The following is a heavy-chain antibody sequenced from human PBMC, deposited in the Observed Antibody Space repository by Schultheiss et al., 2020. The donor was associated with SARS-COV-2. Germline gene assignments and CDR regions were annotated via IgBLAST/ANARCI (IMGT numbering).Heavy chain of an antibody. J-gene: IGHJ4*02. D-gene: IGHD4-23*01. Sequence: GGSLRLSCAASGFTFSSYWMSWVRQVPGKGLEWVGRIKSKTDGGTTDYAAPVKGRFTISRDDSKNTLYLQMNSLKTEDTAVYYCTTLDYGGNSGDYWGQGTLVTVSS. CDR1: GFTFSSYW. V-gene: IGHV3-15*01. CDR2: IKSKTDGGTT. CDR3: TTLDYGGNSGDY.